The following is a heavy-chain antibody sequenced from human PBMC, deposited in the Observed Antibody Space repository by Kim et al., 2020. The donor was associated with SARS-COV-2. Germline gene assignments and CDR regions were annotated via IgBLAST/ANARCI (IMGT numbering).Heavy chain of an antibody. J-gene: IGHJ4*02. Sequence: GGSLRLSCAASGFTFGDYAMHWVRQAPGKGLEWVSGISGNSGSIGYADSVKGRFTISRDNAKNSLYLQMNSLRAEDTALYYCAKAPHYDILTGFFDYWGQGTLVTVSS. V-gene: IGHV3-9*01. CDR1: GFTFGDYA. CDR2: ISGNSGSI. CDR3: AKAPHYDILTGFFDY. D-gene: IGHD3-9*01.